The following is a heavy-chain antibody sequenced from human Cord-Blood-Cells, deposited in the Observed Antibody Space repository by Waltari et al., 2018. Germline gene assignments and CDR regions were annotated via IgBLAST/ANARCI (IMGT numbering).Heavy chain of an antibody. CDR2: INHSGST. CDR3: ARGIWELERTYYFDY. D-gene: IGHD1-1*01. V-gene: IGHV4-34*01. CDR1: GGSFSGYS. Sequence: QVQLQQWGAGLLKPSETLSLTCAVYGGSFSGYSWSWIRQPPGKGLEWIGEINHSGSTNYNPSLKSRVTISVDTSKNQLSLKLSSVTAADTAVYYCARGIWELERTYYFDYWGQGTLVTVSS. J-gene: IGHJ4*02.